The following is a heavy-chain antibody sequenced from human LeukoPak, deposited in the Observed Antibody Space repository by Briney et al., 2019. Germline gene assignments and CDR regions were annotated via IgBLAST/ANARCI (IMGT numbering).Heavy chain of an antibody. D-gene: IGHD1-26*01. V-gene: IGHV3-23*01. CDR3: AKDPGGRNGYTY. CDR1: GFTFSSYA. J-gene: IGHJ4*02. CDR2: ISGSGGST. Sequence: GGSLRLSCAASGFTFSSYAMSWVRQAPGKGLEWVSAISGSGGSTYYADSVKGRFTISRDNSKNMLYLQMNSLRAEDTAVYYCAKDPGGRNGYTYWGQGTLVTVSS.